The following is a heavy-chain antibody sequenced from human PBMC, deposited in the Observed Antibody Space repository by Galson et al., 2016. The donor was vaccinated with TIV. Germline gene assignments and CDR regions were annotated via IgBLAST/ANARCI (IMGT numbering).Heavy chain of an antibody. CDR2: ISGTGEIT. V-gene: IGHV3-23*01. CDR3: AKYLWTYVWSTFDN. Sequence: SLRLSCAASGFTSNNYAMTWVRQAPGKGLEWVSTISGTGEITVYADSVRGHFIISRDNSKNTLYLQMNNLRAEDTAVYYCAKYLWTYVWSTFDNWGQGTPVTVSS. CDR1: GFTSNNYA. J-gene: IGHJ4*02. D-gene: IGHD3/OR15-3a*01.